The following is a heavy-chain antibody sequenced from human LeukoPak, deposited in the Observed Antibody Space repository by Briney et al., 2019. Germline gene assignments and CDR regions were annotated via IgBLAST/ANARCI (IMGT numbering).Heavy chain of an antibody. Sequence: ASVKVSCKASGGTFRSYAISWVRQAPGQGLEWMGGIIPIFGTANYAQKFQGRVTITADESTSTAYMELSSLRSEDTAVYYCANHRIKTYYYGSGSYYPFDYWGQGTLVTVSS. CDR3: ANHRIKTYYYGSGSYYPFDY. J-gene: IGHJ4*02. CDR2: IIPIFGTA. CDR1: GGTFRSYA. V-gene: IGHV1-69*13. D-gene: IGHD3-10*01.